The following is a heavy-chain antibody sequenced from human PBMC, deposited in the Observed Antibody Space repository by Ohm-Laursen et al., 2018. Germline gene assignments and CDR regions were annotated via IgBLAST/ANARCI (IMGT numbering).Heavy chain of an antibody. CDR3: AKWISSGWPYYYFDY. Sequence: SLRLSCSASGFTFSSYGMHWVRQAPGKGLEWVSAISGSGGSTYYADSVKGRFTISRDNSKNTLYLQMNSLRAEDTAVYYCAKWISSGWPYYYFDYWGQGTLVTVSS. CDR2: ISGSGGST. J-gene: IGHJ4*02. D-gene: IGHD6-19*01. CDR1: GFTFSSYG. V-gene: IGHV3-23*01.